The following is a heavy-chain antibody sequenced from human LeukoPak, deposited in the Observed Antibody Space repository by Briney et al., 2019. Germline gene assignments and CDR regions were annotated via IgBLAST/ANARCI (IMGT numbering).Heavy chain of an antibody. CDR3: ARDLVATIIKTACGMDV. Sequence: SGGSLRVSCAASGFTFSDYYMSWIRQAPGKGLEWVSYISSSGSTIYYADSVKGRFTISRDNAKNSLYLQMNSLRAEDTAVYYCARDLVATIIKTACGMDVWGQGTTVTVSS. D-gene: IGHD5-12*01. CDR2: ISSSGSTI. V-gene: IGHV3-11*01. CDR1: GFTFSDYY. J-gene: IGHJ6*02.